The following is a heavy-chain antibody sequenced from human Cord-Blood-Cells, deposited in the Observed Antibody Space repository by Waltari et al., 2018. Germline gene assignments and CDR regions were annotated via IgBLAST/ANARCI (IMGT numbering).Heavy chain of an antibody. Sequence: QVQLQQWGAGLLKPSETLSLTCAVDGGSFSGYYWSWIRQPPGKGLEWIGEINHSGSTNYNPSLKSRVTISVDTSKNQFSLKLSSVTAADTAVYYCARGYGSGTRYGMDVWGQGTTVTVSS. D-gene: IGHD3-10*01. J-gene: IGHJ6*02. CDR1: GGSFSGYY. CDR3: ARGYGSGTRYGMDV. CDR2: INHSGST. V-gene: IGHV4-34*01.